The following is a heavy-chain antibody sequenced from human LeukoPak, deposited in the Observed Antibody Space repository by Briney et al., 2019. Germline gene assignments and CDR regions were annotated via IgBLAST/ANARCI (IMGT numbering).Heavy chain of an antibody. J-gene: IGHJ4*02. CDR2: IYYSGST. D-gene: IGHD1-26*01. CDR1: GGSLSNYY. Sequence: SETLSLTCTVSGGSLSNYYWSWIRLPPGRGLEWIGYIYYSGSTNYNPSLKSRVTISVDTSKNQFSLKLSSVTAADTAVYYCARSGTVGAMPVWGQGTLVTVSS. CDR3: ARSGTVGAMPV. V-gene: IGHV4-59*08.